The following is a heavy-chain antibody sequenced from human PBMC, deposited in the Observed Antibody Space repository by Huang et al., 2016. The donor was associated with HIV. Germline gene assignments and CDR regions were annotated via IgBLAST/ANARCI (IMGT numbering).Heavy chain of an antibody. CDR1: GGSISSSDYH. CDR2: IYDKVST. J-gene: IGHJ6*03. D-gene: IGHD3-10*01. Sequence: QLLLQESGPGLVKPSEGLALTCSVSGGSISSSDYHWGWIRQPPGKGLVWIGSIYDKVSTHESPSLQRRVTIAVDTSKNLFFLNLTSMTAADTAVYYCARHREGPVAYYSGWGSHLNYMDVWGRGRTVVVSS. V-gene: IGHV4-39*01. CDR3: ARHREGPVAYYSGWGSHLNYMDV.